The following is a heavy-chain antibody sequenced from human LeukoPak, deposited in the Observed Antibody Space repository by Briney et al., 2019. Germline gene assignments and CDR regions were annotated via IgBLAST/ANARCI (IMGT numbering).Heavy chain of an antibody. Sequence: GRPLRLSCAASGFTFSSYGMHWVRQAPGKGLEWVAVISYDGSNKYYADSVKDRFTISRDNSKNTLYQQMNSLRAEATAVYYCAKRGACSSTSCYIYGMDVWGRGATVTVSS. CDR3: AKRGACSSTSCYIYGMDV. CDR2: ISYDGSNK. V-gene: IGHV3-30*18. D-gene: IGHD2-2*02. J-gene: IGHJ6*02. CDR1: GFTFSSYG.